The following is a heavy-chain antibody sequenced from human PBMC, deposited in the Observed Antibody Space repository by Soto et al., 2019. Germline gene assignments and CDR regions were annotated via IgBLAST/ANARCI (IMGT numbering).Heavy chain of an antibody. CDR1: GGSFSGYY. D-gene: IGHD4-17*01. CDR2: INHSGST. J-gene: IGHJ2*01. Sequence: QVQLQQWGAGLLKPSETLSLTCAVYGGSFSGYYWSWIRQPPGKGLEWIGEINHSGSTNYNPSLTSRVTISVDTSKNQFSLKLSSVTAADTAVYYCARGGKEAIQLTTVTTGYWYFDLWGRGTLVTVSS. V-gene: IGHV4-34*01. CDR3: ARGGKEAIQLTTVTTGYWYFDL.